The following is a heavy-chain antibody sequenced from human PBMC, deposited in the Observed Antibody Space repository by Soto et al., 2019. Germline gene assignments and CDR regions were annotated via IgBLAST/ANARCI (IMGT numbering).Heavy chain of an antibody. CDR3: SKDLHAPADAFDI. J-gene: IGHJ3*02. D-gene: IGHD2-2*01. V-gene: IGHV3-30*18. CDR2: ISYDGSNK. CDR1: GFTFSSYG. Sequence: SLRLSCAASGFTFSSYGMHWVRQAPGKGLEWVAVISYDGSNKYYADSVKGRFTISRDNSKNTLYLQMNSLRAEDTAVYYCSKDLHAPADAFDIWGQGTMVTV.